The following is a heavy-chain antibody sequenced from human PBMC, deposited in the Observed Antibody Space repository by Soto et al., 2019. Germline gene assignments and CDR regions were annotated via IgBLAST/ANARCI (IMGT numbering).Heavy chain of an antibody. CDR1: GFTFSTYG. V-gene: IGHV3-23*01. Sequence: DVQLLESGGGSVQRGGSLRLSCAASGFTFSTYGMTWVRQAPGKGLERVSYGGSGGSTYYADSVKGRFTISRDNSKNTLYLQMNSLRAEDTAVYYCVKFRGRVYHCYYMDVWGNGTTVTGSS. CDR3: VKFRGRVYHCYYMDV. J-gene: IGHJ6*03. D-gene: IGHD3-16*01. CDR2: GGSGGST.